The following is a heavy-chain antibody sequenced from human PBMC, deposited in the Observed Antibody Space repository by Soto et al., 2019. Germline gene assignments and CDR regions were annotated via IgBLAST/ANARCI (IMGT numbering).Heavy chain of an antibody. CDR3: ARLGQYYYYYGMDV. CDR2: IYYSGST. CDR1: GGSISSYY. Sequence: SETLSLTCTVSGGSISSYYWSWIRQPPGKGLEWIGYIYYSGSTNYNPSLKSGVTISVDTSKNQFSLKLSSVTAADTAVYYCARLGQYYYYYGMDVWGQGTTVTVSS. J-gene: IGHJ6*02. V-gene: IGHV4-59*08.